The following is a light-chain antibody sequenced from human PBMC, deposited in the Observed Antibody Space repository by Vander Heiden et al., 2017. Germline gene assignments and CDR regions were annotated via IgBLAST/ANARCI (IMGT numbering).Light chain of an antibody. V-gene: IGLV1-47*02. CDR2: NNN. J-gene: IGLJ2*01. CDR3: AAWDDSLSGPV. CDR1: SSHIGSNF. Sequence: QSVLTQPPSASGTPGQTVTISCSGSSSHIGSNFVYWFQQLPGTAPKLLIYNNNQRPSGVPDRFSGSKSGTSASLAISGLRSEDEADYYCAAWDDSLSGPVFGGGTKLTVL.